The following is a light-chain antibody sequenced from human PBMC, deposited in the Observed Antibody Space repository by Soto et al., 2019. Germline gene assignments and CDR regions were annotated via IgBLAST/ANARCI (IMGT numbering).Light chain of an antibody. CDR1: SSDVGGYNY. Sequence: QSALTQPPSASGSPGQSVTISCTGTSSDVGGYNYVSWYQQHPGKAPKLMIYEVSKRPSGVPDRFSGSKSGNTASLTVSGLQADDEADYYCSSYAGSNNSLYVFGTGTKLTVL. CDR3: SSYAGSNNSLYV. V-gene: IGLV2-8*01. CDR2: EVS. J-gene: IGLJ1*01.